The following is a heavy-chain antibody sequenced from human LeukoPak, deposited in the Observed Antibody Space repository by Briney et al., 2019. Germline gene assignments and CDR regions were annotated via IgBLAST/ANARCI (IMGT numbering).Heavy chain of an antibody. D-gene: IGHD6-19*01. J-gene: IGHJ4*02. Sequence: PGGSLRLSCAASGFTVSSKYMSWVRQAPGKGLEWVSVIYSGGSTYYADSVKGRFTISRDNAKNSLYLQMNSLRAEDTAVYYCASVGYSSGWYFFDYWGQGTLVTVSS. CDR2: IYSGGST. CDR1: GFTVSSKY. V-gene: IGHV3-53*01. CDR3: ASVGYSSGWYFFDY.